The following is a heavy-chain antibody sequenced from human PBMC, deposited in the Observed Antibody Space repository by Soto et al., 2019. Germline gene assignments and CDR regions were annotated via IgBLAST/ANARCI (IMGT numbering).Heavy chain of an antibody. J-gene: IGHJ4*02. CDR3: ARDHITMVRGARGLDY. V-gene: IGHV3-21*01. CDR1: GFTFGGYS. CDR2: ISSSSSYI. Sequence: PGGSLRHPWTASGFTFGGYSVHWIRQTPGKGLEWVTSISSSSSYIYYAASVKGRFTISRDNAKNSLYLQMNSLRAEDAAVYYCARDHITMVRGARGLDYWGQGTLVTVSS. D-gene: IGHD3-10*01.